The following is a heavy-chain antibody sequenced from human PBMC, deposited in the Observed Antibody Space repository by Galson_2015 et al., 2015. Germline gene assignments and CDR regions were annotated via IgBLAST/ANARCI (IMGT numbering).Heavy chain of an antibody. CDR3: AKSDYAILTGYTSWFDP. J-gene: IGHJ5*02. D-gene: IGHD3-9*01. CDR2: IYGSGTT. Sequence: TLSLTCNVSGGSISSGEDYWNWIRQHPGKGLEWIGYIYGSGTTKYNPSLKSRVTISVDTSKNHFSLELSSVTAADTAVYYCAKSDYAILTGYTSWFDPWGQGIVVTVSS. V-gene: IGHV4-31*03. CDR1: GGSISSGEDY.